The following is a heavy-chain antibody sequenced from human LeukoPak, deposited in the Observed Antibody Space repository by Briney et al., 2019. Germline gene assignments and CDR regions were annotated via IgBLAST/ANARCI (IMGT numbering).Heavy chain of an antibody. D-gene: IGHD2-2*01. CDR2: INPNRGGT. CDR1: GYTFTDYY. Sequence: ASVKVSCRASGYTFTDYYIHWMRQAPGQGLEWMGWINPNRGGTFYAQKFQGRVTMTRDTSITTAYMEMSGLKSDDTAVYYCARVDRGYCSSTSCSSRRWFDPWGQGTLVTVSS. CDR3: ARVDRGYCSSTSCSSRRWFDP. V-gene: IGHV1-2*02. J-gene: IGHJ5*02.